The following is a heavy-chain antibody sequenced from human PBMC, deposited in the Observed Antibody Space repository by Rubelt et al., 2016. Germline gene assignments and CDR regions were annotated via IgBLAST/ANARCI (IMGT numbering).Heavy chain of an antibody. V-gene: IGHV3-43*02. CDR2: IKQDGSEK. CDR3: AKGPYDSSGYYPREYYYYMDV. Sequence: EVQLVESGGGLVQPGKSLRLSCAASGFTFDDYAIHWVRQAPGKGLEWVANIKQDGSEKYYVDSVKGRVTISRDNSKNSRYLQMNSLRTEDTALYYCAKGPYDSSGYYPREYYYYMDVWGKGTTVTVSS. D-gene: IGHD3-22*01. J-gene: IGHJ6*03. CDR1: GFTFDDYA.